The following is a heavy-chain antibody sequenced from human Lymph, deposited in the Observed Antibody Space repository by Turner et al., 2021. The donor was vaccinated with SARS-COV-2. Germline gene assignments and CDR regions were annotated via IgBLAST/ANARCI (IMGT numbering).Heavy chain of an antibody. CDR2: IYSGGST. J-gene: IGHJ6*02. D-gene: IGHD3-10*01. CDR3: ARDLVVYGMDV. V-gene: IGHV3-53*02. CDR1: GLTVSSNY. Sequence: EVQLEETGGGLIQPGGSLRLSCAASGLTVSSNYMTWVRQAPGKGLEWVSVIYSGGSTFYADSVKGRFTISRDNSKNTLYLQMNSLRAEDTAVYYCARDLVVYGMDVWGQGTTVTVSS.